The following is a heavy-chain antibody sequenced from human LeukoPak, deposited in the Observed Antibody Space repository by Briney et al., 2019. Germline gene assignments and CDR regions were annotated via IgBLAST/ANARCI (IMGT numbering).Heavy chain of an antibody. Sequence: ASVTVSCKVSGYTLTELSMHWVRQAPGQGLEWMGIINPSGGSTSYAQKFQGRVTMTRDTSTSTVYMELSSLRSEDTAVYYCARGWDILWNTREFDYWGQGTLVTVSS. CDR3: ARGWDILWNTREFDY. J-gene: IGHJ4*02. D-gene: IGHD2-21*01. CDR2: INPSGGST. V-gene: IGHV1-46*01. CDR1: GYTLTELS.